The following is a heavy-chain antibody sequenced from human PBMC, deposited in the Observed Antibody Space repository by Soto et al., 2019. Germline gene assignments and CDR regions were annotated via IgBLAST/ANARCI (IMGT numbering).Heavy chain of an antibody. Sequence: GGSLRLSCAASGFTFSSYSMNWVRQAPGKGLEWVSSISSSSSYIYYADSVKGRFTISRDNAKNSLYLQMNSLRAEDTAVYYCATAQAVVSADHFDYSGQATLLTGS. J-gene: IGHJ4*02. D-gene: IGHD2-21*01. V-gene: IGHV3-21*01. CDR3: ATAQAVVSADHFDY. CDR1: GFTFSSYS. CDR2: ISSSSSYI.